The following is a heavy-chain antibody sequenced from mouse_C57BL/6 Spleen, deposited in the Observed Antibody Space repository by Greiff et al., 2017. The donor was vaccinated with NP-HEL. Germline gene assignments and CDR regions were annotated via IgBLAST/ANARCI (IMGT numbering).Heavy chain of an antibody. CDR2: IDPSASYT. Sequence: QVQLQQPGAELVMPGASVKLSCKASGYTFTSYWMHWVKQRPGQGLEWIGEIDPSASYTNYNQKFKGKSTLTVDKSSSTAYMQLSRLTSEDSAVYYCARLAGTRAMDYWGQGTSVTVSS. CDR1: GYTFTSYW. J-gene: IGHJ4*01. V-gene: IGHV1-69*01. D-gene: IGHD4-1*01. CDR3: ARLAGTRAMDY.